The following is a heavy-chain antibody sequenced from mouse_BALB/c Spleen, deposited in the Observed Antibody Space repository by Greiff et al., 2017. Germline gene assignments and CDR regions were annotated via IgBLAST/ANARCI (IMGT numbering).Heavy chain of an antibody. CDR2: INPDSSTI. D-gene: IGHD1-1*02. V-gene: IGHV4-1*02. J-gene: IGHJ3*01. CDR3: AGGGYGAWFAY. Sequence: EVKLLESGGGLVQPGGSLKLSCAASGFDFSSYWLSWVRQAPGKGLEWIGEINPDSSTINYTPSLKDKFIISRDNAKNTLYLQMSKVRSEDTTLYYCAGGGYGAWFAYWGQGTLVTVSA. CDR1: GFDFSSYW.